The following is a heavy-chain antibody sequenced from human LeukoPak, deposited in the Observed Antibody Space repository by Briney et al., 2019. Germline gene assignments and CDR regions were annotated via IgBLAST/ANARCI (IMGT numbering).Heavy chain of an antibody. CDR2: ISWNSGSI. CDR3: AKDLHRYYYGSGGFDY. CDR1: GFTFDDYA. V-gene: IGHV3-9*01. J-gene: IGHJ4*02. D-gene: IGHD3-10*01. Sequence: GRSLRLSCAASGFTFDDYAMHWVRQAPGKGLEWVSGISWNSGSIGYADSVEGRFTISRDNAKNSLYLQMNSLRAEDTTLYYCAKDLHRYYYGSGGFDYWGQGTLVTVSS.